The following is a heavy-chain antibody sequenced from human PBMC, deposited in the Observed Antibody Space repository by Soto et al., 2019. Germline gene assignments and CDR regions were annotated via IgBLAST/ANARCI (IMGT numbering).Heavy chain of an antibody. V-gene: IGHV1-24*01. Sequence: ASVKVSCKVSGYTLTELSMHWVRQAPGKGLEWMGGFDPEDGETIYAQKFQGRVTMTEDTSTDTAYMELSSLRSEDTAVYYCATTYYIWGSYRYHNWFDPWGQGTLVTVSS. D-gene: IGHD3-16*02. CDR3: ATTYYIWGSYRYHNWFDP. J-gene: IGHJ5*02. CDR1: GYTLTELS. CDR2: FDPEDGET.